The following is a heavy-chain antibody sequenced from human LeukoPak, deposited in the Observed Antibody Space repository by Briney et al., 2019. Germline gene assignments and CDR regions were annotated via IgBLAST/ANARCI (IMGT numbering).Heavy chain of an antibody. Sequence: SETLSLTCAVYGGSFSGYYWSWIRQPPGKGLEWIGEINHSGSTNYNPSLKSRVTISVDTSKNQFSLKLSSVTAADTAVYYCARSSHSNGTSPRPNDAFDIWGQGTMVTVSS. V-gene: IGHV4-34*01. J-gene: IGHJ3*02. CDR2: INHSGST. CDR3: ARSSHSNGTSPRPNDAFDI. D-gene: IGHD2-2*01. CDR1: GGSFSGYY.